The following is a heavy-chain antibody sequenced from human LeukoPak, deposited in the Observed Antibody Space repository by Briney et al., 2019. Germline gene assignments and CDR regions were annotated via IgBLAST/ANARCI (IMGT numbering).Heavy chain of an antibody. Sequence: SETLSLTCTVSGDCISTYYCNWIRQSPERGLEWIGYIHSSGITYYNPALKSRVAISIDTSKNQFSLELNSVTAADTAMYFCARDTIRTDEPSFDVWGQGTMVTVSS. CDR2: IHSSGIT. CDR1: GDCISTYY. V-gene: IGHV4-59*01. J-gene: IGHJ3*01. CDR3: ARDTIRTDEPSFDV. D-gene: IGHD3-3*01.